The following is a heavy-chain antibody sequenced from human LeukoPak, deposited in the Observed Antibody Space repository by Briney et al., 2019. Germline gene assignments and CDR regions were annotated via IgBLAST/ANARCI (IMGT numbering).Heavy chain of an antibody. V-gene: IGHV3-30*03. D-gene: IGHD1-26*01. CDR2: ISFDGSSK. CDR1: GFTFSSYG. J-gene: IGHJ4*02. CDR3: ATVGSTGY. Sequence: GGPLRLSCAASGFTFSSYGIDWVRQAPGKGLEWVAIISFDGSSKYYADSVKGRFTISRDNSKNTLYLQMSSLRAEDTAVYYCATVGSTGYWGQGTLVTVSS.